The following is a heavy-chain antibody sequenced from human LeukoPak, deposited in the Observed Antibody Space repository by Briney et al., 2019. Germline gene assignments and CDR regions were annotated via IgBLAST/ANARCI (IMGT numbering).Heavy chain of an antibody. CDR1: GIIFSSYA. V-gene: IGHV3-23*01. CDR3: AKDPNGDYVGAFDM. D-gene: IGHD4-17*01. J-gene: IGHJ3*02. Sequence: GGSQRLSCAASGIIFSSYAMTWLRQAPGKGLEWVSSVSGNGDRTQYADSGKGRFTISRDNSKNTLYLQMNSLRAEDTAVYYCAKDPNGDYVGAFDMWGQGTLVTVSP. CDR2: VSGNGDRT.